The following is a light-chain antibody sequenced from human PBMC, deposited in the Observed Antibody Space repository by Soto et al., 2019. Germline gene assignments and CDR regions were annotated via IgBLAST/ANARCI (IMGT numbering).Light chain of an antibody. CDR1: HSISSY. CDR3: QQSYSSPYT. J-gene: IGKJ2*01. CDR2: AAS. Sequence: DIQMTQSPSSLSAYVGDRVTITCRASHSISSYLNWYQQKPGKAPELLIYAASNLKSGVSSRFSGSGSGTDFPLSISSLQPEDFASYHCQQSYSSPYTFGQGTKLEIK. V-gene: IGKV1-39*01.